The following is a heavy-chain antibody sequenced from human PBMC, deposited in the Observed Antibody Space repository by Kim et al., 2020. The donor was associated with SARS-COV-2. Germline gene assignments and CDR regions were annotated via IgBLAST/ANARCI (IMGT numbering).Heavy chain of an antibody. Sequence: GGSLRLSCAASGFTVSRNSMNWVRQAPGKGLECVSIIYSGGSTYYPDSVRGRFTISRDNSKNTLYLQMNSLREEDTAVYYCARGLVGSSGGYGLDVWGQGTKVTVSS. CDR2: IYSGGST. D-gene: IGHD6-13*01. CDR3: ARGLVGSSGGYGLDV. CDR1: GFTVSRNS. J-gene: IGHJ6*02. V-gene: IGHV3-53*01.